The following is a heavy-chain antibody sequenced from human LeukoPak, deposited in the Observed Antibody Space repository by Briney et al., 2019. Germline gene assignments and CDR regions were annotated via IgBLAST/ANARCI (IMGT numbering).Heavy chain of an antibody. CDR3: ARASPLYDSSGHYVNYYYYMDV. D-gene: IGHD3-22*01. CDR2: IYYSGST. J-gene: IGHJ6*03. Sequence: SETLSLTCTVCGGSISSYYWSWIRQPPGKGLEWIGYIYYSGSTNYNPSLKSRVTISVDTSKNQFSLKLSSVTAADTAVYYCARASPLYDSSGHYVNYYYYMDVWGKGTTVTVSS. CDR1: GGSISSYY. V-gene: IGHV4-59*01.